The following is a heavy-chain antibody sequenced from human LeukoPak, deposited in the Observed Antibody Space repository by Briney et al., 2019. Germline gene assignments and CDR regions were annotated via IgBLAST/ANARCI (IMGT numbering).Heavy chain of an antibody. J-gene: IGHJ4*02. CDR2: VKSKSEGGTI. CDR3: TTDRFD. CDR1: GFTFSSYW. V-gene: IGHV3-15*01. Sequence: GGSLRLSCAASGFTFSSYWMSWVRQAPGKGLEWVGRVKSKSEGGTIDYTAPVKGRFIISRDDSHNALYLQMNSLKIEDTAVYYCTTDRFDWGQGTLVTVSS. D-gene: IGHD3-10*01.